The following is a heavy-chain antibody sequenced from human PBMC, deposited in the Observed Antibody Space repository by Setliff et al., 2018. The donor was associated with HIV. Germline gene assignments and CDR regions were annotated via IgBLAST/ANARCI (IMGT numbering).Heavy chain of an antibody. CDR3: ARDPGYTSGWYVVQGVFDI. V-gene: IGHV3-23*01. J-gene: IGHJ3*02. Sequence: PGGSLRLSCAASGFTSSSYSMNWVRQAPGKGLEWVGFIEERHDITHYADSVKGRFTISRDSSKSMLYLQMNSLRVEDTAIYYCARDPGYTSGWYVVQGVFDIWGQGTMVTVSS. CDR1: GFTSSSYS. CDR2: IEERHDIT. D-gene: IGHD6-19*01.